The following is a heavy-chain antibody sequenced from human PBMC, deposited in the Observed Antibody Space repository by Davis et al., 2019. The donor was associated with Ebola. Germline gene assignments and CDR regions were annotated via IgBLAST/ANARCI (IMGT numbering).Heavy chain of an antibody. CDR1: DYSISSGYY. CDR2: IYHSGST. D-gene: IGHD5-18*01. J-gene: IGHJ4*02. CDR3: ARGRYSYGYFDY. Sequence: MPSETLSLTCTVSDYSISSGYYWGWIRQPPGKGLGWIGSIYHSGSTYYSPSLESRVTISLDTSKNQFSLKLSSVTAADTAVYYCARGRYSYGYFDYWGQGTLVTVSP. V-gene: IGHV4-38-2*02.